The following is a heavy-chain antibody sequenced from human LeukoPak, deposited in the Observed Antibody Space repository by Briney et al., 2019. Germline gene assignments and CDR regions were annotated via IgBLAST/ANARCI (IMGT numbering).Heavy chain of an antibody. J-gene: IGHJ4*02. Sequence: SEALSLTCAVYGGSFSGYYWSWIRQPPGKGLEWIGEINHSGSTNYNPSLKSRVTISVDTSKNQFSLKLSSVTAADTTVYYCARRVEESRGFDYWGQGTLVTVSS. CDR2: INHSGST. D-gene: IGHD5/OR15-5a*01. CDR1: GGSFSGYY. CDR3: ARRVEESRGFDY. V-gene: IGHV4-34*01.